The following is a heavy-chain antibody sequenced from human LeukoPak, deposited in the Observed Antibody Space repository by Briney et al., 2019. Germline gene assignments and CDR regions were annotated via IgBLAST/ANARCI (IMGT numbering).Heavy chain of an antibody. V-gene: IGHV3-23*01. CDR1: GFTFSSSA. CDR2: ISASGGST. Sequence: PGGSLRLSCAASGFTFSSSAMSWVRQVPGKGLEWVSGISASGGSTSYADSVRGRFTISRDNSKNTLYVQMNSLRDEDTAIYYCARDSGRFYIDYWGQGTLVTVSS. D-gene: IGHD1-26*01. J-gene: IGHJ4*02. CDR3: ARDSGRFYIDY.